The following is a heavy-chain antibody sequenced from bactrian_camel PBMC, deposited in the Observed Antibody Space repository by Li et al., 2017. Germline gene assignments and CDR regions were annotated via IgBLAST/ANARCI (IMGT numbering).Heavy chain of an antibody. D-gene: IGHD2*01. J-gene: IGHJ4*01. V-gene: IGHV3S53*01. CDR1: GYAAYSSIC. Sequence: HVQLVESGGGSVQAGGSLRLSCASSGYAAYSSICMGWFRQAPGKEREGVAVINRRGTIRYADFVTGRFTGSRDNAKNTVYLQMNSLKPEDTAMYYCVANFGPYCSGPYLERRANFMGQGTQVTVS. CDR2: INRRGTI.